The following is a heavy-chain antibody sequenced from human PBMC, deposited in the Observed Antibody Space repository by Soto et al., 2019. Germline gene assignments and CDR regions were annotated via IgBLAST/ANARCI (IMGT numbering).Heavy chain of an antibody. V-gene: IGHV2-5*02. CDR2: IYWDDDK. CDR3: AHTMAPRIFDY. Sequence: QITLKEAGPTLVKPTQPLTLTCSFSGFSLITSGVGVGWIRQPPGKALEWLALIYWDDDKGYSTSLKSRLTITKDTSRNHVVLTMTNMDPADTATYYCAHTMAPRIFDYWGQGTLVTVSS. CDR1: GFSLITSGVG. J-gene: IGHJ4*02.